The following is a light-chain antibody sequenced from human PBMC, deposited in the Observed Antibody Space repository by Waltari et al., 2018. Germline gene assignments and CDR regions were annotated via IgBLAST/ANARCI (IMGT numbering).Light chain of an antibody. Sequence: QSVLTQPPSASGTPGQRVTISCSGSLSTIESTPVNWYRQLPGTAPKPLIYGDNQRPSGVPDRFSGSKSGTSASLAISGLQSADEADYYCAGWDDSLNGPVFGGGTKLTVL. CDR3: AGWDDSLNGPV. J-gene: IGLJ3*02. V-gene: IGLV1-44*01. CDR2: GDN. CDR1: LSTIESTP.